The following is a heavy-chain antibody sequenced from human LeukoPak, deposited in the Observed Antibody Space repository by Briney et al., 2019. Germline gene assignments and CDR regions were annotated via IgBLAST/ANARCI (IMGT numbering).Heavy chain of an antibody. CDR3: ARDGHIAAAGKIGDY. CDR2: ISSSSSYV. CDR1: GFTFSSYS. J-gene: IGHJ4*02. V-gene: IGHV3-21*01. D-gene: IGHD6-13*01. Sequence: GGSLRLSCAASGFTFSSYSMNWVRQAPGKGLEWVSSISSSSSYVYYADSVKGRFTISRDNAKNSLYLQMNGLRAEDTAVYYCARDGHIAAAGKIGDYWGQGTLVTVSS.